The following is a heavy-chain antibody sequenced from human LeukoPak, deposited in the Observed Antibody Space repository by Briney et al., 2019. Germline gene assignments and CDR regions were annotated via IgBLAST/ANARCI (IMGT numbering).Heavy chain of an antibody. Sequence: PGGSLRLSCAASGFTFSNYEMCWVRQAPGKGLEWLSYISSSGSTLYYADSVKGRFTISRDNAKSSLYLQMNSLRAEDTAVYYCARYGQQLVSDYWGQGTLLTVSS. D-gene: IGHD6-13*01. V-gene: IGHV3-48*03. CDR3: ARYGQQLVSDY. CDR2: ISSSGSTL. CDR1: GFTFSNYE. J-gene: IGHJ4*02.